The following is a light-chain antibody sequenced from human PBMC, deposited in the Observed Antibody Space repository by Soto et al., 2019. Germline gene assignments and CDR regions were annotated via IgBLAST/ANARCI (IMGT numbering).Light chain of an antibody. CDR1: SSDVGGYNY. Sequence: QYVLTQPASVSGSPGQSITISCTGTSSDVGGYNYVSWYQQHPGKAPKLMIYEVSNRPSGVSNRFSGSKSGNTASLTISGLQAEDEADYYCSSYTSSSSGVFGTGTRSPS. CDR3: SSYTSSSSGV. J-gene: IGLJ1*01. V-gene: IGLV2-14*01. CDR2: EVS.